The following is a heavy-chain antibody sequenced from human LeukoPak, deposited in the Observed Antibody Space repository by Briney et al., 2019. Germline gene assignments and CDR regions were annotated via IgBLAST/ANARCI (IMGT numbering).Heavy chain of an antibody. CDR2: IYYSGST. Sequence: PSETLSLTCTVSGASISSYYWSWIRQPPGKGLEWIGYIYYSGSTNYNPSLKSRVTISVDTSKNQFSLKLSSVTAADTAVYYCARSGTTSGAYYWGQGTLVTVSS. J-gene: IGHJ4*02. CDR1: GASISSYY. V-gene: IGHV4-59*01. D-gene: IGHD1-7*01. CDR3: ARSGTTSGAYY.